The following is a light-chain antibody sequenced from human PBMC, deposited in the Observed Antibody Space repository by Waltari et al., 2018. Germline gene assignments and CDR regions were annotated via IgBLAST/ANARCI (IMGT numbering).Light chain of an antibody. J-gene: IGKJ3*01. Sequence: DIQITQSPSTLSASVGDRVTITCRASQSINNWLAWYQQKPGKAPKLLIYKASTLESGVPSRFSGSGSATEFTLTISSLQPDDFATYYCQQYDSYSVTLTFGPGTKVDIK. CDR1: QSINNW. CDR3: QQYDSYSVTLT. V-gene: IGKV1-5*03. CDR2: KAS.